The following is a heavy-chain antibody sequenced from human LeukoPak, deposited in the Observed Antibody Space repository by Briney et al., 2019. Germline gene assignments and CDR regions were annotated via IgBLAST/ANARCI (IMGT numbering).Heavy chain of an antibody. V-gene: IGHV1-18*01. J-gene: IGHJ6*03. CDR1: GYTFTSYG. CDR2: ISAYNGNT. Sequence: GASVKVSSMTSGYTFTSYGISRVRQAPGQGLEWMGWISAYNGNTNYAQKLQGRVTMTTDTSTSTAYMELRSLRSDDTAVYYCARRNDFWSGYLIPTAYYYYYYMDVWGKGTTVTVSS. D-gene: IGHD3-3*01. CDR3: ARRNDFWSGYLIPTAYYYYYYMDV.